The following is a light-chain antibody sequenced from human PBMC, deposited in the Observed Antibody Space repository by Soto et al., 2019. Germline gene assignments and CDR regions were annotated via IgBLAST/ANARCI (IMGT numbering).Light chain of an antibody. CDR2: QDS. Sequence: SYELTQPPSVSVYPGQTASITCSGGKLGDKYACWYQQKPRQSPVLVTYQDSKRPSGIPDRFYGSNSGNTATLTISGTQAMDEADYYCQAWDSTDVVFGGGTKLTVL. CDR1: KLGDKY. CDR3: QAWDSTDVV. J-gene: IGLJ2*01. V-gene: IGLV3-1*01.